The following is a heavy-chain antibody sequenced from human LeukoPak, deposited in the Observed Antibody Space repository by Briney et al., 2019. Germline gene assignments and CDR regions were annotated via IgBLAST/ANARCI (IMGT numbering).Heavy chain of an antibody. J-gene: IGHJ1*01. V-gene: IGHV5-51*01. CDR3: ATPAPVPTYSSSWSAEYFQH. D-gene: IGHD6-13*01. CDR2: IYPGDSDT. Sequence: PGESLKISCKGSGYRFTSYWIGWVRQMPGKGLEWMGIIYPGDSDTRYSPSFQGQVTISADKSISTAYLQWSSLKASDTAMYYCATPAPVPTYSSSWSAEYFQHWGQGTLVTVSS. CDR1: GYRFTSYW.